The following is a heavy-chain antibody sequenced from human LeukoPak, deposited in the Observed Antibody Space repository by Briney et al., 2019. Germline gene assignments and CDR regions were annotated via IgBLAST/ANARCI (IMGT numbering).Heavy chain of an antibody. CDR1: GYTFTSYD. CDR3: ARVPRRGERFDP. CDR2: MNPISGDT. D-gene: IGHD3-10*01. J-gene: IGHJ5*02. V-gene: IGHV1-8*01. Sequence: GASVKVSRKASGYTFTSYDVNWVRQATGQGLEWMGWMNPISGDTGYALKFQGRVTMSRNTSISTAYMELGSLRSEDTAAYYCARVPRRGERFDPWGQGTLVTVSS.